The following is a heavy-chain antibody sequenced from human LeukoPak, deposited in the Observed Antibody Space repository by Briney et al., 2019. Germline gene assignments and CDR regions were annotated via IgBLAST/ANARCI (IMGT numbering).Heavy chain of an antibody. V-gene: IGHV4-38-2*02. CDR3: ARDVYCSGGSCYRRYNWFDP. CDR2: IYHSGST. CDR1: GYSISSGYY. Sequence: SETLSLTCTVSGYSISSGYYWGWIRQPPWKGLEWIGSIYHSGSTYYNPSLKSGVTISVDTSKNQFSLKLSSVTAADTAVYYCARDVYCSGGSCYRRYNWFDPWGQGTLVTVSS. J-gene: IGHJ5*02. D-gene: IGHD2-15*01.